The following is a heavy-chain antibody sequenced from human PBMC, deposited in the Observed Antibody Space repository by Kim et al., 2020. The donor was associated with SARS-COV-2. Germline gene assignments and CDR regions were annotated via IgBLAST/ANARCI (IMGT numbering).Heavy chain of an antibody. CDR1: GFTFSSYA. CDR2: ISYDGSNK. Sequence: GGSLRLSCAASGFTFSSYAMHWVRQAPGKGLEWVAVISYDGSNKYYADSVKGRFTISRDNSKNTLYLQMNSLRAEDTAVYYCASRRYGGNHHSFDYWGQGTLVTVSS. CDR3: ASRRYGGNHHSFDY. J-gene: IGHJ4*02. V-gene: IGHV3-30*04. D-gene: IGHD4-17*01.